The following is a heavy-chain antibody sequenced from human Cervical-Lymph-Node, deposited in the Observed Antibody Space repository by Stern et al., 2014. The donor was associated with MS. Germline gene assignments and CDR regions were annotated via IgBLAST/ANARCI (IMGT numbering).Heavy chain of an antibody. D-gene: IGHD6-13*01. CDR3: ARGGSRAYYYGMDV. Sequence: VHLVESGAEVKKPGASVKVSCKASGYTFTGYYMHWVRQAPGQGLEWMGRINPNSGGTNYAQKFQGWVTMTRDTSISTAYMELSRLRSDDTAVYYCARGGSRAYYYGMDVWGQGTTVTVSS. J-gene: IGHJ6*02. V-gene: IGHV1-2*04. CDR2: INPNSGGT. CDR1: GYTFTGYY.